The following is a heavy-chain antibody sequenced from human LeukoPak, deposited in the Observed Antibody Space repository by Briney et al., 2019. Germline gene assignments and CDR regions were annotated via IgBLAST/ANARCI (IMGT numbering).Heavy chain of an antibody. D-gene: IGHD3-22*01. CDR2: INHSGST. V-gene: IGHV4-34*01. CDR3: ARGQYYYDSSGYYYWFDP. Sequence: SETLSLTCAVYGGSFSGYYWSWIRQPPGKGLEWIGEINHSGSTNYNPSLKSRVTISVDTSKNQFSLKLSSVTAADTAVFYCARGQYYYDSSGYYYWFDPWGQGTLVTVSS. CDR1: GGSFSGYY. J-gene: IGHJ5*02.